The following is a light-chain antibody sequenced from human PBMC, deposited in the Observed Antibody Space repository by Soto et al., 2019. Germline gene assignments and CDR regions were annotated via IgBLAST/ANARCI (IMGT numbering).Light chain of an antibody. Sequence: DIQMTQSPSSLSASVGDRVTITCRASQRIRSSLNWYQQSPGKAPKLLIYAASSLQSGVPSRFGGSGSGTDFHLTLSRLHPDDFATFYRQSIYWTPSTFGGRTKVEI. CDR3: QSIYWTPST. J-gene: IGKJ4*01. V-gene: IGKV1-39*01. CDR1: QRIRSS. CDR2: AAS.